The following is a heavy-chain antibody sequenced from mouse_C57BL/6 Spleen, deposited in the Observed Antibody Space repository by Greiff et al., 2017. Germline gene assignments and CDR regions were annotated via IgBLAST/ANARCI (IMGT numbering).Heavy chain of an antibody. CDR3: ARGNYDGASFAY. CDR1: GYAFTNYL. V-gene: IGHV1-54*01. J-gene: IGHJ3*01. D-gene: IGHD2-4*01. Sequence: VQLQQSGAELVRPGTSVKVSCKASGYAFTNYLIEWVKQRPGQGLAWIGVINPGSGGTNYNEKFKGKATLTADKSSSTAYMQLSSLTSEDSAVYFCARGNYDGASFAYWGQGTLVTVSA. CDR2: INPGSGGT.